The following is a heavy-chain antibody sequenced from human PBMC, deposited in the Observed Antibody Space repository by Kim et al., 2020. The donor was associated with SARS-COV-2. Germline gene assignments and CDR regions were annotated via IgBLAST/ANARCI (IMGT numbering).Heavy chain of an antibody. CDR3: ASGYCSGGSCHSGYYYGVDV. CDR2: INHDGST. J-gene: IGHJ6*02. CDR1: GGSFSGYY. V-gene: IGHV4-34*01. Sequence: SETLSLTCGIYGGSFSGYYWSWIRQPPGKGLEWIGEINHDGSTNYNPSLKSRLTISLDTSKNQFSLKLSSVTAADTALYYCASGYCSGGSCHSGYYYGVDVWGPGTTVTVSS. D-gene: IGHD2-15*01.